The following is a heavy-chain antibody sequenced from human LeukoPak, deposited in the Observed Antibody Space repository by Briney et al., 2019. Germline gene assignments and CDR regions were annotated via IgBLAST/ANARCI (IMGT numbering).Heavy chain of an antibody. CDR3: ARYGNYYDSSGYCPFDY. D-gene: IGHD3-22*01. Sequence: ASVKVSCKASGYTFTSYYMHWVRQAPGQGLEWMGIINPSGGSTSYAQKFQGRVTMTRDMSTSTVYMELSSLRSEDTAVYYCARYGNYYDSSGYCPFDYWGQGTLVTVSS. CDR1: GYTFTSYY. V-gene: IGHV1-46*01. CDR2: INPSGGST. J-gene: IGHJ4*02.